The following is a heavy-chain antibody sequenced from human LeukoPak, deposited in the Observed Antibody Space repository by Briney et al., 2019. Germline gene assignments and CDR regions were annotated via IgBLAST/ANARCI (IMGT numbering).Heavy chain of an antibody. J-gene: IGHJ4*02. CDR3: AKPYGSGSYYTKDFDY. CDR1: GYTLTELS. D-gene: IGHD3-10*01. CDR2: FDPEDGET. V-gene: IGHV1-24*01. Sequence: ASVKVSCKVSGYTLTELSMHWVRQAPGKGLEWMGGFDPEDGETIYAQKFQGRVTITADESTSTAYMELSSLRSEDTAVYYCAKPYGSGSYYTKDFDYWGQGTLVTVSS.